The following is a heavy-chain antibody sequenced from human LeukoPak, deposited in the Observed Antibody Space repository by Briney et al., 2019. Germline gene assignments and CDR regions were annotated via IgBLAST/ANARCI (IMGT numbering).Heavy chain of an antibody. V-gene: IGHV3-23*01. Sequence: GESLRLSCAASGFTFTSYVMSWVRQAPGKGLEWVSVISGTGGSTYYADSVKGRFTISRDNSKNTLYLQMNSLRAEDTAVYYCAKRVYSGSYHFDYWGQGTLVTVSS. CDR3: AKRVYSGSYHFDY. D-gene: IGHD1-26*01. J-gene: IGHJ4*02. CDR2: ISGTGGST. CDR1: GFTFTSYV.